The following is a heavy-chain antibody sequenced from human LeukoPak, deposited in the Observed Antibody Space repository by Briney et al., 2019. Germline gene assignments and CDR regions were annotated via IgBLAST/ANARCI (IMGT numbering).Heavy chain of an antibody. D-gene: IGHD2-21*02. CDR3: ARDFCGGDCYLNWLDP. CDR1: GGSISSSSYY. Sequence: KTSETLSLTCTVSGGSISSSSYYWGWIRQPPGKGLEWIGYIYYSGSTNYNPSLKSRVTISVDTSKNQFSLKLSSVTAADTAVYYCARDFCGGDCYLNWLDPWGQGTLVTVSS. J-gene: IGHJ5*02. V-gene: IGHV4-61*01. CDR2: IYYSGST.